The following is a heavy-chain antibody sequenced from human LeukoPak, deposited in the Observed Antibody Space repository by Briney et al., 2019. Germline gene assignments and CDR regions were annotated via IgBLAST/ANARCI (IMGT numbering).Heavy chain of an antibody. J-gene: IGHJ4*02. D-gene: IGHD1-26*01. CDR3: ARHVSVGATNRPFDY. V-gene: IGHV5-51*01. Sequence: GESLKISCKGSGYSFLSYWIGWVRQMPGKGLEWMGIIYPGDSDTRYSPSFQGQVTISADKSISTAYLQWSSLRASDNAIYYCARHVSVGATNRPFDYWGQGTLVTVSS. CDR1: GYSFLSYW. CDR2: IYPGDSDT.